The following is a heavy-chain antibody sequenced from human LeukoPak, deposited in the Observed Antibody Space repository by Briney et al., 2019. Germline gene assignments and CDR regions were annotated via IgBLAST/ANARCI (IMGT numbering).Heavy chain of an antibody. CDR1: GGTFSSYG. CDR3: ARDGWLQLHAFDI. Sequence: GASVKVSCKASGGTFSSYGISWVRQAPGQGLEWMGGIIPIFGRAKYAQKFQGRVTITADESTSTAYMEVNSLRSEDTAVYYWARDGWLQLHAFDIWGQGTMVTVSS. CDR2: IIPIFGRA. J-gene: IGHJ3*02. D-gene: IGHD5-24*01. V-gene: IGHV1-69*13.